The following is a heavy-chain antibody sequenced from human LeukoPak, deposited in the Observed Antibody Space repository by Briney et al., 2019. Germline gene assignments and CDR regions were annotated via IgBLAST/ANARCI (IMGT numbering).Heavy chain of an antibody. D-gene: IGHD1-26*01. V-gene: IGHV3-30*03. J-gene: IGHJ3*02. CDR1: GVIFSNFG. CDR3: ARGRPWELLNGGLDAFDI. Sequence: GGSLRLSCVASGVIFSNFGMYRVRQAPGQGLDWVAAISYDGSYQSYVDSVKGRFTISRDTSKNNLYVQMDSLRAEDTAVYYCARGRPWELLNGGLDAFDIWGQGTMVIVSS. CDR2: ISYDGSYQ.